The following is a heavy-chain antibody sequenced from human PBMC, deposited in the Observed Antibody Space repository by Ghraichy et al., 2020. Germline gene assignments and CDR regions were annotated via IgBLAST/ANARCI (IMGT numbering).Heavy chain of an antibody. Sequence: GGSLRLSCAASGFTLSNFWVHWVRQVPGKGLVWVSRINGEGSSTSYADSVRGRFSISRDNAKNTVFLQMNSLRAEDTALYYCMRDWRNYGMDVWGQGTTVTFSS. CDR1: GFTLSNFW. D-gene: IGHD3-3*01. CDR2: INGEGSST. V-gene: IGHV3-74*01. CDR3: MRDWRNYGMDV. J-gene: IGHJ6*02.